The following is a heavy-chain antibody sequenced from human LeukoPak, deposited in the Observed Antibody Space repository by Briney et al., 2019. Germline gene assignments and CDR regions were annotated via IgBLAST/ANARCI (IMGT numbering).Heavy chain of an antibody. CDR3: ARGYSYGYVLYY. J-gene: IGHJ4*02. Sequence: ASVKVSCKASGDTFTGYYMHWVRQAPGQGLEWMGWINPNSGGTNYAQKFQGRVTMTRDTSISTAYMELSRLRSDDTAVYYCARGYSYGYVLYYWGQGTLVTVSS. D-gene: IGHD5-18*01. CDR1: GDTFTGYY. CDR2: INPNSGGT. V-gene: IGHV1-2*02.